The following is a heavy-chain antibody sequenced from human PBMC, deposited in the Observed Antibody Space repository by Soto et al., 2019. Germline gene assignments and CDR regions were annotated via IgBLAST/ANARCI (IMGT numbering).Heavy chain of an antibody. CDR2: IIPIFGTA. Sequence: WASVKVSCKASGGTFSSYAISWVRQAPGQGLEWMGGIIPIFGTANYAQKFQGRVTITADESTSTAYMELSSLRSEDTAVYYRARSRLGYCSGGSCYSHDYWGQGTLVTVSS. J-gene: IGHJ4*02. V-gene: IGHV1-69*13. D-gene: IGHD2-15*01. CDR1: GGTFSSYA. CDR3: ARSRLGYCSGGSCYSHDY.